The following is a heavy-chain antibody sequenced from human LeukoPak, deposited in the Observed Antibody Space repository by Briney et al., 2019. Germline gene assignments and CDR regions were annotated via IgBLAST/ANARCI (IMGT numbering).Heavy chain of an antibody. CDR3: ANGYSGYDGPFDY. Sequence: PGGSLRLSCAASGFTFSSYAMSWVRQAPGKGLEWVSAISGSGGSTYYADSVKGRFTISRDNSKNTLYLQTNSLRAEDTAVYYCANGYSGYDGPFDYWGQGTLVTVSS. CDR2: ISGSGGST. CDR1: GFTFSSYA. J-gene: IGHJ4*02. D-gene: IGHD5-12*01. V-gene: IGHV3-23*01.